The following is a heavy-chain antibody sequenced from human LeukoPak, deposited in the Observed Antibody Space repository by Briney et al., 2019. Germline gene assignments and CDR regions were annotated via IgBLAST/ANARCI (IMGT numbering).Heavy chain of an antibody. V-gene: IGHV3-30*18. CDR1: GFTFSSYG. CDR3: AKDNRLLWFGDSNWFDP. CDR2: MSYDGINK. J-gene: IGHJ5*02. D-gene: IGHD3-10*01. Sequence: GGSLRLSCAASGFTFSSYGMHWVRQAPGKGLEWVAVMSYDGINKYYADSVKGQFTISRDNSKNTLYLQMNSLRAEDTAVYYCAKDNRLLWFGDSNWFDPWGQGTLVTVSS.